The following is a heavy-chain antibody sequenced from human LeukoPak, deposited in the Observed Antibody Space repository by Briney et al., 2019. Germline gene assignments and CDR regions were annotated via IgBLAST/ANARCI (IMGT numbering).Heavy chain of an antibody. D-gene: IGHD3-9*01. J-gene: IGHJ6*02. Sequence: SETLSLTCTVYGGSFSGYYWSWIRQPPGKGLEWIEEINHSGSTNYNPSLKSRVTISVDTSKNQFSLKLSSVTAADTAVYYCARYSLRYFDWSSYYYYGMDVWGQGTTVTVSS. CDR2: INHSGST. CDR3: ARYSLRYFDWSSYYYYGMDV. V-gene: IGHV4-34*01. CDR1: GGSFSGYY.